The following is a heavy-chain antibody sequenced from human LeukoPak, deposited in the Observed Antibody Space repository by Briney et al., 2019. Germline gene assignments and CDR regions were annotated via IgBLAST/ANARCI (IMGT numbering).Heavy chain of an antibody. CDR3: AREGVGDGYNYVPDAFDI. D-gene: IGHD5-12*01. CDR1: GGTFSSYA. CDR2: IIPILGIA. V-gene: IGHV1-69*04. J-gene: IGHJ3*02. Sequence: ASVKVSCKASGGTFSSYAISWVRQAPGQGLEWMGRIIPILGIANYAQKFQGRVTITADKSTSTAYMELSSLRSEDTAVYYCAREGVGDGYNYVPDAFDIWGQGTMVTVSS.